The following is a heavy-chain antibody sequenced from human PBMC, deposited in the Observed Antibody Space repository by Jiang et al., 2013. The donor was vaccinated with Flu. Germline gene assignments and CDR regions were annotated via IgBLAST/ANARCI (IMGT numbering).Heavy chain of an antibody. J-gene: IGHJ6*02. CDR2: INPSGGST. CDR3: ARLTISAPYTAMVTDYYYYYGMDV. Sequence: SGAEVKKPGTSVKVSCKASGYTFTSYYMHWVRQAPGQGLEWMGIINPSGGSTSYAQKFQGRVTMTRDTSTSTVYMELSSLRSEDTAVYYCARLTISAPYTAMVTDYYYYYGMDVWGQGTTVTVSS. V-gene: IGHV1-46*01. D-gene: IGHD5-18*01. CDR1: GYTFTSYY.